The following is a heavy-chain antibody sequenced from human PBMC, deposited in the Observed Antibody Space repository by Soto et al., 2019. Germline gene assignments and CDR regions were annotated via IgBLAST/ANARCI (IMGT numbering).Heavy chain of an antibody. D-gene: IGHD3-9*01. Sequence: EVQLLESGGGFLQPGGSQRLSCVASGFRFNSYAMSWVRQTPDKGLEWVAAISGSGYKTDYAQSVQGRFTISRDNSKSTVFLQMNSLRAEDSAIYYCAKGRYFESRGGCANLWGQGTLVTVSS. CDR1: GFRFNSYA. CDR2: ISGSGYKT. CDR3: AKGRYFESRGGCANL. J-gene: IGHJ5*02. V-gene: IGHV3-23*01.